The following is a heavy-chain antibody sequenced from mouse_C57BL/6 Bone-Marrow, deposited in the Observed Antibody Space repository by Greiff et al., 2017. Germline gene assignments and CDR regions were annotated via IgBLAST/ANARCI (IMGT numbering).Heavy chain of an antibody. D-gene: IGHD1-1*01. Sequence: EVKLVESGAELVRPGASVKLSCTASGFNIKDDYMHWVKQRPEQGLEWIGWIDPENGDTEYASKFQGKATITADTSSNTAYLQLSSLTSEDTAVXYCTFYYYGSSSYWYFDVWGTGTTVTVSS. V-gene: IGHV14-4*01. CDR2: IDPENGDT. CDR1: GFNIKDDY. CDR3: TFYYYGSSSYWYFDV. J-gene: IGHJ1*03.